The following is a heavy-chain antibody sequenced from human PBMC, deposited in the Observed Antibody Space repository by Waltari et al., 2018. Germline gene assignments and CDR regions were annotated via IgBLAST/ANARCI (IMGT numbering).Heavy chain of an antibody. J-gene: IGHJ4*02. Sequence: QVQLVESGGGVVQPGRSLRLSCAASGFIFTTYAIHWARQGPGKGLGWGAGISKDGSNEAYADSVQGRFTISRDNSRNTLSLQLNSLETEDSAVYFCAREVGVAAGTGFDFGGQGTLVTVSA. CDR1: GFIFTTYA. CDR2: ISKDGSNE. D-gene: IGHD6-19*01. CDR3: AREVGVAAGTGFDF. V-gene: IGHV3-30*04.